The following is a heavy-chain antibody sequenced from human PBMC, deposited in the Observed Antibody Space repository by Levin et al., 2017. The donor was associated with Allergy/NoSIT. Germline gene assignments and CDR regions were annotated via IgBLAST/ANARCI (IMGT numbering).Heavy chain of an antibody. J-gene: IGHJ5*02. Sequence: SQTLSLTCAISGDSVSTVSAAWNWIRQSPSRGLEWLGRTYYRSKWYNDYAVSVKGRITINPDTSKNQFSLQLNFVTPEDTAVYYCARVSRYTSGWYDNWFDPWGQGTLVTVSS. D-gene: IGHD6-19*01. V-gene: IGHV6-1*01. CDR2: TYYRSKWYN. CDR3: ARVSRYTSGWYDNWFDP. CDR1: GDSVSTVSAA.